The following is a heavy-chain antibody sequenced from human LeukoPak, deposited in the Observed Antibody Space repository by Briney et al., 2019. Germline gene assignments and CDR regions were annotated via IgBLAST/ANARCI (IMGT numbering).Heavy chain of an antibody. V-gene: IGHV1-2*02. J-gene: IGHJ4*02. CDR3: ASLHSSGYHDY. Sequence: ASVKVSCKASGYTFTSHFMHWVRQAPGQGLEWMGWINPNSGGTNYAQKFQGRVTMTRDTSISTAYMELSRLRSDDTAVYYCASLHSSGYHDYWGQGTLVTVSS. CDR2: INPNSGGT. CDR1: GYTFTSHF. D-gene: IGHD3-22*01.